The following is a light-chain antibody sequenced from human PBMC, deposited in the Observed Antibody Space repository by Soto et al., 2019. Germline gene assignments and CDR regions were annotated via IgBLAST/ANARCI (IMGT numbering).Light chain of an antibody. V-gene: IGLV2-14*01. J-gene: IGLJ3*02. Sequence: QSVLIQPPSVSGSPGQSVTISCTGTSSDVGSYDYVSWYQQHPGKAPKLLIYEVSNRPSGVSNRFSGSKSGNTASLTISGLQAEDEADYYCCSYTGSANRVFGGGTKLTVL. CDR1: SSDVGSYDY. CDR3: CSYTGSANRV. CDR2: EVS.